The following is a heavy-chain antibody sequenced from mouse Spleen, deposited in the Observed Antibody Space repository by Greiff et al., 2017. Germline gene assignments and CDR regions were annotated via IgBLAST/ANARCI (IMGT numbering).Heavy chain of an antibody. V-gene: IGHV1-82*01. CDR1: GYAFSSSW. Sequence: QVQLQQSGPELVKPGASVKISCKASGYAFSSSWMNWVKQRPGKGLGWFGRVYPGGGASNYIGKFKGKANLTSAKSSSTAYMQLSSLTSEDSAVYFCEGVDYGGQGTSVTVST. CDR2: VYPGGGAS. J-gene: IGHJ4*01. CDR3: EGVDY.